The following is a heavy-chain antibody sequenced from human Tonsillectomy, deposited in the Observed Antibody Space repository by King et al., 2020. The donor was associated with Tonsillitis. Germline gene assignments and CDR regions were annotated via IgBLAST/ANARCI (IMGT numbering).Heavy chain of an antibody. CDR3: ARGDGGSGYYRS. CDR1: GGSISSGGYS. D-gene: IGHD3-3*01. J-gene: IGHJ4*02. CDR2: IYHSGST. Sequence: QLQESGSGLVKPSQTLSLTCAVSGGSISSGGYSWSWIRQPPGKGLEWIGYIYHSGSTYYNPSLKSRVTISVDRSKTQFSLKLSSVTAADTAVYYCARGDGGSGYYRSWGQGALVTVSS. V-gene: IGHV4-30-2*01.